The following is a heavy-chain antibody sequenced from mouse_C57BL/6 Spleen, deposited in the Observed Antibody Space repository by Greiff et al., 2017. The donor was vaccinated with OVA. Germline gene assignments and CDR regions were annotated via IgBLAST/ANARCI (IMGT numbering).Heavy chain of an antibody. CDR2: IRYDGSN. CDR1: GYSITSGYY. CDR3: ARDGMDY. Sequence: EVQLQESGPGLVIPSPSLSLTCSVTGYSITSGYYWNWIRQFPGNQLEWMGYIRYDGSNNYNPTFKNQISFTRDTSKNQFFLKLNSVTTEDTATYYCARDGMDYWGQGTSVTVSS. V-gene: IGHV3-6*01. J-gene: IGHJ4*01.